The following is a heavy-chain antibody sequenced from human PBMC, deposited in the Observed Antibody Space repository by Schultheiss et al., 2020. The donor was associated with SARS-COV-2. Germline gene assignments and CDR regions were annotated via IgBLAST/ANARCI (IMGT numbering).Heavy chain of an antibody. D-gene: IGHD6-13*01. CDR1: GGTFSNYA. V-gene: IGHV1-69*10. Sequence: SVKVSCKASGGTFSNYAITWVRQAPGQGLKWMGGFIPILGLPNSAQKFQGRVPITADKFTSTAYMELRSLRSDDTALYYCAREGRRGSSWYLSHWGQGTLVTVSS. CDR3: AREGRRGSSWYLSH. CDR2: FIPILGLP. J-gene: IGHJ4*02.